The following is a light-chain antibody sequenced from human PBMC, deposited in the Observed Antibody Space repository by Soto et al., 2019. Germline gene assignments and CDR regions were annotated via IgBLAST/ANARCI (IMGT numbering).Light chain of an antibody. V-gene: IGLV2-14*01. CDR3: SSYTNINTRACV. CDR1: SSDVGYYNY. Sequence: QSVLTQPASVSGSPGQSITISCTGTSSDVGYYNYVSWYQQYPGKAPKLMIYEVSHRPSGVSNRFSGSKSGNTASLTISGLQAEDEAEYYCSSYTNINTRACVFGTGTKLTVL. J-gene: IGLJ1*01. CDR2: EVS.